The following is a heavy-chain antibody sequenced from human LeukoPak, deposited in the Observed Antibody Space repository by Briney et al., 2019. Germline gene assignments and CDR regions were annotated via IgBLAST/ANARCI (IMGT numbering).Heavy chain of an antibody. J-gene: IGHJ6*03. CDR3: ARSLRVRGVPDYMDV. Sequence: GGSLRLSCAASGFTVSSNYMSWVRQAPGKGLEWVSVIYSGGSTYYADSVKGRFTISRDNSKNTLYLQMNSLRADDTAVYYCARSLRVRGVPDYMDVWGKGTTVTISS. CDR1: GFTVSSNY. V-gene: IGHV3-53*01. D-gene: IGHD3-10*01. CDR2: IYSGGST.